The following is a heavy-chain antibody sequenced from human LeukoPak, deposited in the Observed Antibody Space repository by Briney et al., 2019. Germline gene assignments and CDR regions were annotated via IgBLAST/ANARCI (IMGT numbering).Heavy chain of an antibody. CDR2: ISAYNGNT. CDR3: ARVVKEEGTFDY. Sequence: ASVKVSXKAXGXTXXSXGIXWVRQAPGQGLEWMGWISAYNGNTNYAQKLQGRVTMTTDTSTSTAYMELRSLRSDDTAVYYCARVVKEEGTFDYWGQGTLVTVSS. CDR1: GXTXXSXG. J-gene: IGHJ4*02. V-gene: IGHV1-18*01. D-gene: IGHD3-10*01.